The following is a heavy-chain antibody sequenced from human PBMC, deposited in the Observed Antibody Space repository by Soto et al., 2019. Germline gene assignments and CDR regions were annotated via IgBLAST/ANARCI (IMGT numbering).Heavy chain of an antibody. CDR3: AKDSGYNYGYFRWFDP. V-gene: IGHV4-59*01. Sequence: SETLSLTCTVSGGSISNYYWSWIRQPPGRRLEWIGHIFYSGSTNYNPALKSRVTISVDTSKSQFSLKLSSVTAADTAVYYCAKDSGYNYGYFRWFDPWGQGTLVTVSS. CDR1: GGSISNYY. D-gene: IGHD5-18*01. J-gene: IGHJ5*02. CDR2: IFYSGST.